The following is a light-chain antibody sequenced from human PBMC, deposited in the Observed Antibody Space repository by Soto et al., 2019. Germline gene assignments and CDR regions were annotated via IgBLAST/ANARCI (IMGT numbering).Light chain of an antibody. CDR2: GAS. Sequence: EIVLTQSPGTLSLSPGEGATLSCRASQSVSSRYLAWYQQKPGQAPRLLIYGASSRATGIPARFSGSGSGTDFPLTITRLEPEDFAVYYCQQYGSSPPVTFGGGTKVEIK. V-gene: IGKV3-20*01. CDR3: QQYGSSPPVT. CDR1: QSVSSRY. J-gene: IGKJ4*01.